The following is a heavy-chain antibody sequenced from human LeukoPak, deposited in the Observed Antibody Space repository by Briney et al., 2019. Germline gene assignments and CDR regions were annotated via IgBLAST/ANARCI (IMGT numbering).Heavy chain of an antibody. J-gene: IGHJ4*02. Sequence: PGGSLILSWAGSGFTFSTYGMHLVRQAPGKGLELVAFIRYDGNNEYYADSVKGRFTIYRDNSQNTLYLQMNSLRLEDTALYYCAKERDSSCWSDYWGQGTLVTVCS. CDR1: GFTFSTYG. D-gene: IGHD6-13*01. CDR2: IRYDGNNE. V-gene: IGHV3-30*02. CDR3: AKERDSSCWSDY.